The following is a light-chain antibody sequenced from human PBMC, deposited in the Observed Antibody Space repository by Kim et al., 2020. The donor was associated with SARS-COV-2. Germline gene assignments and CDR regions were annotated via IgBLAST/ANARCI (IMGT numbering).Light chain of an antibody. J-gene: IGKJ4*01. CDR3: QQYYTSPPT. V-gene: IGKV4-1*01. CDR1: HSVLNRSNNKNY. Sequence: ATINCKSSHSVLNRSNNKNYLAWYQQKPGQSPNLLVYWASTRGSGVPDRFSGSGSGTDFTLTISSLQADDVAVYYCQQYYTSPPTFGGGTKVDIK. CDR2: WAS.